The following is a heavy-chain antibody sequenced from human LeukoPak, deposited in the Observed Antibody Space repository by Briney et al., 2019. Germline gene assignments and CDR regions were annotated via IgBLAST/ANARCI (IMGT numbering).Heavy chain of an antibody. CDR1: GFTFSSYW. CDR3: AREGSSSWYSYFDY. J-gene: IGHJ4*02. V-gene: IGHV3-7*01. D-gene: IGHD6-13*01. Sequence: GGSLRLSCDASGFTFSSYWMSWVRQAPGKGLEWVATIRQDGSVNHCVDSVKGRFTVSRDNAWNSLYLQMDSLRAEDTAVYYCAREGSSSWYSYFDYWGQGTLVTVSS. CDR2: IRQDGSVN.